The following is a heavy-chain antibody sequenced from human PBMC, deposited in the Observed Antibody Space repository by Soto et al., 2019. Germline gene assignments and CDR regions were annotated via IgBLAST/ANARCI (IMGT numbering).Heavy chain of an antibody. Sequence: QVNLVQSGAEVKKPGASVKVSCKASGYTFTSYGITWVRQAPGQGLEWMGWISAHNGNTDYAQKLQGRVIVTRDTPSRTAYLELRSFISDATAVYYCARGRDGDYWGQGALVTVSS. J-gene: IGHJ4*02. V-gene: IGHV1-18*01. CDR3: ARGRDGDY. D-gene: IGHD6-6*01. CDR2: ISAHNGNT. CDR1: GYTFTSYG.